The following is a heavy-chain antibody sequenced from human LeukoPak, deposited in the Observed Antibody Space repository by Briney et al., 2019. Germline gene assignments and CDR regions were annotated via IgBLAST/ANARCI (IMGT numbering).Heavy chain of an antibody. CDR3: AKTPILGVIATSYDY. V-gene: IGHV3-30*18. CDR1: GFTFSSYG. CDR2: ISYDGSNK. D-gene: IGHD3-3*01. J-gene: IGHJ4*02. Sequence: GGSLRLSGAASGFTFSSYGMHWVRQAPGKGLEWVAVISYDGSNKYYADSAKGRFTISRDNSKNTLYLQMNSLRAEDTAVYYCAKTPILGVIATSYDYWGQGTLVTVSS.